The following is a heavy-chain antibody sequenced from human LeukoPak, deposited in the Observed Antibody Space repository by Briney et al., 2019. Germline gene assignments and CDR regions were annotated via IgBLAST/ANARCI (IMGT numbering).Heavy chain of an antibody. CDR1: GYTFTGYY. Sequence: ASVKVSCKASGYTFTGYYMHWVRQAPGQGLEWMGWINPNSGGTNYAQKFRGRVTMTRDTSISTAYMELSRLRSDDTAVYYCASYPPTGFGVVTRKYYFDYWGQGTLVTVSS. J-gene: IGHJ4*02. CDR2: INPNSGGT. V-gene: IGHV1-2*02. CDR3: ASYPPTGFGVVTRKYYFDY. D-gene: IGHD3-3*01.